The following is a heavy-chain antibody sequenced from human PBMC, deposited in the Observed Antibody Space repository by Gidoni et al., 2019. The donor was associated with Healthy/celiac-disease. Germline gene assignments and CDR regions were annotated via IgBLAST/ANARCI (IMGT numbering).Heavy chain of an antibody. Sequence: QVQLQQWGAGLLKPSETLSLTCAVYGGSFSGYYWSGIRQPPGKGLEWIGEINHSGSTNYNPSLKSRVTISVDTSKNQFSLKLSSVTAADTAVYYCARGLPARAYCSSTSCSIPHYWGQGTLVTVSS. V-gene: IGHV4-34*01. CDR2: INHSGST. J-gene: IGHJ4*02. CDR1: GGSFSGYY. D-gene: IGHD2-2*01. CDR3: ARGLPARAYCSSTSCSIPHY.